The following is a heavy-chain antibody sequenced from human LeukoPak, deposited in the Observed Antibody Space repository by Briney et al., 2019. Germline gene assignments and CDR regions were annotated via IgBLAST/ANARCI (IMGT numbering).Heavy chain of an antibody. CDR2: ISGSGGST. CDR1: GFTFNSYA. V-gene: IGHV3-23*01. Sequence: GGSLRLSCAASGFTFNSYAMSWVRQAPGKGLEWVSAISGSGGSTYYADSVKGRFTISRDNSKNTLYLQMNSLRAEDTAVYYCASHRYYDFWSGYYPETFDPWGQGTLVTVSS. J-gene: IGHJ5*02. D-gene: IGHD3-3*01. CDR3: ASHRYYDFWSGYYPETFDP.